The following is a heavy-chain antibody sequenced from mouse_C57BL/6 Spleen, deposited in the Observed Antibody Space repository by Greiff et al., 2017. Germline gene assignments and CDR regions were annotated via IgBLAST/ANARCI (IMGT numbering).Heavy chain of an antibody. Sequence: VQLVESGPELVKPGASVKISCKASGYAFSSSWMNWVKQRPGKGLEWIGRIYPGDGDTNYNGKFKGKATLTADKSSSTAYMQRSSLTSEDSAVYFCARQPTVGYFDVWGTGTTVTVSS. CDR2: IYPGDGDT. CDR3: ARQPTVGYFDV. J-gene: IGHJ1*03. CDR1: GYAFSSSW. V-gene: IGHV1-82*01. D-gene: IGHD1-1*01.